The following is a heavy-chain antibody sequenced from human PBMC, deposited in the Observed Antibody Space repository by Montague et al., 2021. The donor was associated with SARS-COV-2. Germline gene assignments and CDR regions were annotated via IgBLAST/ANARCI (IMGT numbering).Heavy chain of an antibody. CDR2: ISYDGSNK. CDR3: ARSGSGSYSSWFDP. D-gene: IGHD3-10*01. CDR1: GFTFSSYA. Sequence: SLRLSCAASGFTFSSYAMHWVRQAPGKGLEWVAVISYDGSNKYHADSVKGRFTISRGNSKNTLYLQMNSLRAEDTAVYYCARSGSGSYSSWFDPWGQGTLVTVSS. J-gene: IGHJ5*02. V-gene: IGHV3-30-3*01.